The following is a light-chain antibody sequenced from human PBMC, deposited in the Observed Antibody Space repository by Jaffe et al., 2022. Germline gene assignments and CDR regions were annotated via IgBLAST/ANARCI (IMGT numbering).Light chain of an antibody. CDR2: DKN. CDR3: HSRDSNLNHFYV. Sequence: SSELTQDPAVSVALGQTVRITCQGDSLRDYYASWYQQKPGQAPLLVIFDKNNRPSGIPDRFSGSTSGNTASLTITGAQAEDEADYYCHSRDSNLNHFYVFGTGTKVTVL. J-gene: IGLJ1*01. CDR1: SLRDYY. V-gene: IGLV3-19*01.